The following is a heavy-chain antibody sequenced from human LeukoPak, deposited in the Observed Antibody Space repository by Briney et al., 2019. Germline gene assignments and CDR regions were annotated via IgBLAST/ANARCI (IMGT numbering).Heavy chain of an antibody. V-gene: IGHV3-11*04. D-gene: IGHD3-22*01. J-gene: IGHJ3*02. CDR2: ISSSGSI. CDR1: GFTFSDNY. CDR3: ARDWRDSSGKFPNDAFDI. Sequence: GGSLRLSCAASGFTFSDNYMSWIRQAPGKGLEWVSYISSSGSIYYADSVKGRFTISRDNAKNSLYPQMNSLRAEDTAVYYCARDWRDSSGKFPNDAFDIWGQGTMVTVSS.